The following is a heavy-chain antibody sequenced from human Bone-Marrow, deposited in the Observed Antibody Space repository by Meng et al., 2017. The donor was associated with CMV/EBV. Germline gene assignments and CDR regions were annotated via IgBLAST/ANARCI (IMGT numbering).Heavy chain of an antibody. CDR3: ARAPPPSYYDFWSGYYTGYYYYYGMDV. D-gene: IGHD3-3*01. CDR1: GFTFDDYA. CDR2: ISWNSGSI. Sequence: SLKISCAASGFTFDDYAMHWVRQAPGKGLEWVSGISWNSGSIGYADSVKGRFTISRDNAKNSLYLQMNSLRAEDTAVYYCARAPPPSYYDFWSGYYTGYYYYYGMDVCGQGTTVTVSS. V-gene: IGHV3-9*01. J-gene: IGHJ6*02.